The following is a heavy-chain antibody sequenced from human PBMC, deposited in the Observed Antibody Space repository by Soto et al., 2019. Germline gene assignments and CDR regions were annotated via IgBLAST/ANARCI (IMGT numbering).Heavy chain of an antibody. Sequence: QVQLQESGPGLVKPSETLSLTCTVSGGSVSSGSYYWSWIRQPPGKGLEWIWYIYYSGITDYNPSLKSRVTISVDTSKNQFSLKLSSVTAADTAVYYCARDYASRIGGSGNGFDYWGQGTLVTVSS. CDR1: GGSVSSGSYY. V-gene: IGHV4-61*01. D-gene: IGHD1-26*01. CDR2: IYYSGIT. CDR3: ARDYASRIGGSGNGFDY. J-gene: IGHJ4*02.